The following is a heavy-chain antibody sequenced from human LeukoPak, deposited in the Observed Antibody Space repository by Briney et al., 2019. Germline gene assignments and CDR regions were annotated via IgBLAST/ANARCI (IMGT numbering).Heavy chain of an antibody. Sequence: GGSLRLSCAASGFTFSSYAMSWVRQAPGKGLEWVSGISGGGGSTYYADSVKGRFTISRDNSKNTLYLQMNSLRAEDTAVYYCAASGMGSTWYASDYWGQGTLVTVSS. V-gene: IGHV3-23*01. CDR2: ISGGGGST. CDR1: GFTFSSYA. D-gene: IGHD6-13*01. CDR3: AASGMGSTWYASDY. J-gene: IGHJ4*02.